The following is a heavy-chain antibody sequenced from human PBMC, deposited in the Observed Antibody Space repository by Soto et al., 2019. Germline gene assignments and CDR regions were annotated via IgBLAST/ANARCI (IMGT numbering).Heavy chain of an antibody. Sequence: PSETLSLTCTVSGGSISSGDYYWSWIRQPPGKGLEWIGYIYYSGSTYYNPSLKSRVTISVDTSKNQFSLKLSSVTAADTAVYYCARDDSFNSSSYYYYYGMDVWGQGTTLTVSS. CDR2: IYYSGST. CDR1: GGSISSGDYY. V-gene: IGHV4-30-4*01. CDR3: ARDDSFNSSSYYYYYGMDV. D-gene: IGHD6-6*01. J-gene: IGHJ6*02.